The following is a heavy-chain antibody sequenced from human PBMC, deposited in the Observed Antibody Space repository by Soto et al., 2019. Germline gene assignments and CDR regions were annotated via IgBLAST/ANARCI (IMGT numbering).Heavy chain of an antibody. CDR3: SRDDSEWFFN. CDR1: GFTFSNYW. Sequence: GGSLRLSCAASGFTFSNYWMHWVRQAPGKGLVWVSRINSDGSSTTYADSVKGRFTISRDDSKNTAYLQMNSLESEDTDVYYCSRDDSEWFFNWGRGTLVTVSS. V-gene: IGHV3-74*01. CDR2: INSDGSST. J-gene: IGHJ4*02. D-gene: IGHD3-9*01.